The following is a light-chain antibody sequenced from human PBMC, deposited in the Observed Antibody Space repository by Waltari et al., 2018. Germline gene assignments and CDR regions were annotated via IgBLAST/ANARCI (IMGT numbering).Light chain of an antibody. CDR1: QSVGGT. J-gene: IGKJ1*01. CDR3: QHYVRLPAT. CDR2: GAS. Sequence: EIVLTPSPGTLSLSPGARATLSCRASQSVGGTLAWYQQKPGQAPRLLMYGASIRAPGTPDRFSGTGSGTDFSLTISRLEPEDFAVYYCQHYVRLPATFGQGTKVEIK. V-gene: IGKV3-20*01.